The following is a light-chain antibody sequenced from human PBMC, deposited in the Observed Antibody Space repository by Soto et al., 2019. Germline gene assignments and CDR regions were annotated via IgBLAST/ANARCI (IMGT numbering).Light chain of an antibody. V-gene: IGLV1-40*01. Sequence: QSVLTQPPSVSGAPGQRVTISCTGSSSNIGAGYDVHWYQQLPGTAPKLLIYGNSNRPSGVPDRFSCSKSGTSASLAITGLQVQDEADYYCQSYDGGLRSVFGRGTALTVL. CDR1: SSNIGAGYD. J-gene: IGLJ2*01. CDR3: QSYDGGLRSV. CDR2: GNS.